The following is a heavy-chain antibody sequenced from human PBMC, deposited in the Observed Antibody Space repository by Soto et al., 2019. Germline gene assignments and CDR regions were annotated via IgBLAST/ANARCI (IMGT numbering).Heavy chain of an antibody. CDR1: GGTFSGYY. J-gene: IGHJ6*02. Sequence: PSETLSLTCAVYGGTFSGYYWSLIRQPPGKGLEWIGYIYHSGSTYYNPSLKSRVTISVDRSKNKFSLKLRSVTAADTAVYYCARGGSGWYGKGYYDYGMDVWGQGTPVTVSS. D-gene: IGHD6-19*01. CDR2: IYHSGST. CDR3: ARGGSGWYGKGYYDYGMDV. V-gene: IGHV4-34*01.